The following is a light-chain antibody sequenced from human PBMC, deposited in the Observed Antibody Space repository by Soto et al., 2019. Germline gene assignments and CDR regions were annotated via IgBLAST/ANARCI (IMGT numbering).Light chain of an antibody. Sequence: DLQMTQSPSLLSASVGDRVTITCRASQAIGSWLAWYQQKPGKAPTSLIYDASNLQTEVPSRFSGSGSGTDFTLTISGLQPEDSATYYCQQYNSYPLTFGGGTMVEIK. CDR1: QAIGSW. CDR2: DAS. J-gene: IGKJ4*01. CDR3: QQYNSYPLT. V-gene: IGKV1D-16*01.